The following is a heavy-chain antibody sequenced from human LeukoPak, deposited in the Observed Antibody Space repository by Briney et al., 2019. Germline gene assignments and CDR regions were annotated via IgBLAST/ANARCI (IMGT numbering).Heavy chain of an antibody. V-gene: IGHV1-69*13. CDR1: GGTFSSYA. CDR2: IIPIFGTA. J-gene: IGHJ4*02. D-gene: IGHD3-10*01. Sequence: GASVKVSCKASGGTFSSYAISWVRQAPGQGLEWMGGIIPIFGTANYAQKFQGRVTITADESTSTAYMELSSLRSEDTAVYYCARQVTMVRGVFDYWGQGTLVTVSS. CDR3: ARQVTMVRGVFDY.